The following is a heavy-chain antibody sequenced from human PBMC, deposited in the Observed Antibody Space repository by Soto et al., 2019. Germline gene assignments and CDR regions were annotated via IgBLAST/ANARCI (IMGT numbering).Heavy chain of an antibody. D-gene: IGHD6-13*01. CDR2: IKYSGTT. V-gene: IGHV4-39*01. CDR1: GGSISSSSCH. J-gene: IGHJ4*02. CDR3: ARAPRAAGDVWGVFY. Sequence: SETLSLTCTVSGGSISSSSCHWGWLRQPPGKGLEWIASIKYSGTTYYNPSLKSRVTLSVDTSKNQFSLKLSSVTAADTAVYYCARAPRAAGDVWGVFYWGQGTLVTVSS.